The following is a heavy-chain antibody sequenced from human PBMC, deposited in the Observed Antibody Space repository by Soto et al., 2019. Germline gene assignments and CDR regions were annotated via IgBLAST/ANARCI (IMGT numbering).Heavy chain of an antibody. D-gene: IGHD1-20*01. CDR3: ATSQKGYNWNYFNH. Sequence: PSETLSLTCAVSGGSSSGSYYYWGWLLQSPGKGPEWIGRVFYTGFTSYNPSLESRVSVSVDTSKNQFSLKVSGVSAADTAVYYCATSQKGYNWNYFNHWGQGALVTVSS. J-gene: IGHJ4*02. V-gene: IGHV4-39*01. CDR2: VFYTGFT. CDR1: GGSSSGSYYY.